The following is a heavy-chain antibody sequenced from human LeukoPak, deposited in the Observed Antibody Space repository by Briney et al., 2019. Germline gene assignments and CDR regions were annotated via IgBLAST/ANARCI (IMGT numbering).Heavy chain of an antibody. V-gene: IGHV4-34*01. CDR1: GGSFSGYY. Sequence: SETLSLTCAVYGGSFSGYYWSWIRQPPGKGLEWIGEINHSGSTNYNPSLKSRVTISVDTSKNQFTLKLSSVTAADTAVYYCARGRRGGSYFDYWGQGTLVTVSS. CDR3: ARGRRGGSYFDY. CDR2: INHSGST. J-gene: IGHJ4*02. D-gene: IGHD1-26*01.